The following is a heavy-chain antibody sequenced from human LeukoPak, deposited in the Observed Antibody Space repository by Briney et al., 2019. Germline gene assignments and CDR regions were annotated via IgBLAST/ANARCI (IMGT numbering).Heavy chain of an antibody. CDR3: ARGGSDTAMAHDY. CDR1: KFAFSSYA. CDR2: ISGGGGNT. J-gene: IGHJ4*02. V-gene: IGHV3-23*01. Sequence: GGSLRLSCAASKFAFSSYAMSWVRQAPGKGLEWVSAISGGGGNTYYADSVKGRFTISRDDAKNTLYLQVNSLRAEDTAVYFCARGGSDTAMAHDYWGQGTLVTVSS. D-gene: IGHD5-18*01.